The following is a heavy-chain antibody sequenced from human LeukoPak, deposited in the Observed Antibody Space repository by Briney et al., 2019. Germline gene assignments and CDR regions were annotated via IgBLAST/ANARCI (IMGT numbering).Heavy chain of an antibody. V-gene: IGHV3-66*04. CDR2: IYSGGST. D-gene: IGHD2-15*01. CDR3: ARLGWYYHYYGMDV. Sequence: GGSLRLSCAASGFTVSSNYMSWVRQAPGKGLEWVSVIYSGGSTCYADSVKGRFTISRDNSKNTLYLQMNSLRAEDTAVYYCARLGWYYHYYGMDVWGQGTTVTVSS. CDR1: GFTVSSNY. J-gene: IGHJ6*02.